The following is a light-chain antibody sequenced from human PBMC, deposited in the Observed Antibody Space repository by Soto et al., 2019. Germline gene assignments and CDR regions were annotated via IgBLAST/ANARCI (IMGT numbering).Light chain of an antibody. CDR1: QSVTSFS. V-gene: IGKV3-20*01. CDR2: GAS. CDR3: QQYARSPFT. Sequence: EIVLTQSPGTLSLSPGEIATLSCSTSQSVTSFSLAWYQQKPGQAPRLLIYGASGRATGITDRFSGSGSGTDFTLTISRLEPGEFAVYFCQQYARSPFTFGGGTKVEIK. J-gene: IGKJ4*01.